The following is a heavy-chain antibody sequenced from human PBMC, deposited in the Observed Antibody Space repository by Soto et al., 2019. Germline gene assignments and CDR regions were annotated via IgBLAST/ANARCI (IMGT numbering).Heavy chain of an antibody. CDR1: VYTFTSYD. Sequence: ASVRVSCKASVYTFTSYDINWVRQATGQGLEWMGWMNPNSGNTGYAQKFQGRVTFTRDTSASTVYMEVSSLRSEDTAVYYCARAAYYYESSGYYPGDYWGQGTLVTVSS. V-gene: IGHV1-8*01. CDR2: MNPNSGNT. J-gene: IGHJ4*02. CDR3: ARAAYYYESSGYYPGDY. D-gene: IGHD3-22*01.